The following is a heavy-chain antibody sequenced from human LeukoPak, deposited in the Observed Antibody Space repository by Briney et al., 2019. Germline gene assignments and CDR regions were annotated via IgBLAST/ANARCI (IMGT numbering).Heavy chain of an antibody. D-gene: IGHD2-2*01. J-gene: IGHJ4*02. CDR2: IYHSGST. V-gene: IGHV4-38-2*01. CDR1: GYSISSGYY. Sequence: SETLSLTCAVSGYSISSGYYWGWIRQPPGKGLEWIGSIYHSGSTYYNPSLKSRVTISVDTSKNQFSLKLSSVTAADTAVYYCARIRIVPEQSLFDYRGQGTLVTVSS. CDR3: ARIRIVPEQSLFDY.